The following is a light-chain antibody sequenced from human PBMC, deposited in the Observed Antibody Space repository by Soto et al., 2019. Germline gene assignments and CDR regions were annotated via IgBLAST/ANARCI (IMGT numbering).Light chain of an antibody. J-gene: IGKJ1*01. Sequence: VLTQSPATLSLSPGERATLSCRASQSIGNYLAWYQHKPGQAPRLPMYDTSTRATGIPARFSGSGSGTDFTLTISTLEPEDFAVYFCLQRNNWPPWTFGQGTKVEV. CDR1: QSIGNY. CDR3: LQRNNWPPWT. V-gene: IGKV3-11*01. CDR2: DTS.